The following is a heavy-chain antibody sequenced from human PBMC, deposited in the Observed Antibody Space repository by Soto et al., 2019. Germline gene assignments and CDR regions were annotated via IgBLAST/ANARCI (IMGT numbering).Heavy chain of an antibody. Sequence: QVQLVQSGAEVKKPGSSVRVSCKASGGTPSNSAFSWVRQAPGQGLEWMGGIIPVFGIAKYAQNLEGRVTITADESTNTAYMELSSRRDEDRAVCYCASGRIVVVCSRAYYGMDVWGQGTTVTVSS. J-gene: IGHJ6*02. CDR3: ASGRIVVVCSRAYYGMDV. V-gene: IGHV1-69*01. CDR1: GGTPSNSA. D-gene: IGHD3-22*01. CDR2: IIPVFGIA.